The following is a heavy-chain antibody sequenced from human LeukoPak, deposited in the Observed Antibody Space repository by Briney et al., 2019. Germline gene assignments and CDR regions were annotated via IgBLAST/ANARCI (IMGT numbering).Heavy chain of an antibody. V-gene: IGHV4-4*07. CDR3: ARDRRGWELLWGLDP. Sequence: SETLSLTCTVSGGSISSYYWSWIRQPAGKGLEWIGRIYTSGSTNYNPSLKSRVTMSVDTSKSQFSLKLSSVTAADTAVYYCARDRRGWELLWGLDPWGQGTLVTVSS. D-gene: IGHD1-26*01. CDR1: GGSISSYY. J-gene: IGHJ5*02. CDR2: IYTSGST.